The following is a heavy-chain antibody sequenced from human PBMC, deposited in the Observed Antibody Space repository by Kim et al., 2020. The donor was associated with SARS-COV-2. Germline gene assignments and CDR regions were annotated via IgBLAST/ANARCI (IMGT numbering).Heavy chain of an antibody. V-gene: IGHV3-9*01. CDR1: GFTFDDYA. CDR2: ISWNSGSI. J-gene: IGHJ4*02. Sequence: GGSLRLSCAASGFTFDDYAMHWVRQAPGKGLEWVSGISWNSGSIGYADSVKGRFTISRDNAKNSLYLQMNSLRAEDTALYYCAKGGRGRWLHGITFDYWGQGTLVTVSS. D-gene: IGHD3-16*01. CDR3: AKGGRGRWLHGITFDY.